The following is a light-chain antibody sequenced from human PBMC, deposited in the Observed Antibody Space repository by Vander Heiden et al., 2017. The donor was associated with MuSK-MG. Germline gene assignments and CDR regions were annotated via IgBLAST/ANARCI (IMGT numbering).Light chain of an antibody. CDR1: QGISSY. Sequence: IQLTQSTSSLSASVGDRVTITCRASQGISSYLAWYQQKPGKAPKLLIYAASTLQSGVPSRFSGSGSGTDFTLTISSLQPEDFATYYCQQFNSYPLTFGHGTKVDIK. CDR3: QQFNSYPLT. CDR2: AAS. J-gene: IGKJ3*01. V-gene: IGKV1-9*01.